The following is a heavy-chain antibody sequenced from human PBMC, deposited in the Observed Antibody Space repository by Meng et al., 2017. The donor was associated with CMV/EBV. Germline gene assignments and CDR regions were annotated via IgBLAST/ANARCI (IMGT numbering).Heavy chain of an antibody. D-gene: IGHD6-6*01. CDR2: INPSGGST. CDR1: GYTFTSYY. J-gene: IGHJ4*02. CDR3: ARFPYSSSLGIYYFDY. V-gene: IGHV1-46*01. Sequence: ASVKVSCKASGYTFTSYYMHWVRQAPGQGLEWIGIINPSGGSTSYAQKFQGRVTMTRDTSTSTVYMELSSLRSEDTAVYYCARFPYSSSLGIYYFDYWGQGTLVTVSS.